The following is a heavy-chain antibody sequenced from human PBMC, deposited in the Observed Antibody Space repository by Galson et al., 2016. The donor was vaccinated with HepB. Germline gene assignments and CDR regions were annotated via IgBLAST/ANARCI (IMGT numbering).Heavy chain of an antibody. CDR3: ARDGWIASTRTFFDS. CDR1: GFSFSGYA. D-gene: IGHD1-1*01. CDR2: ISHGASRT. J-gene: IGHJ4*02. V-gene: IGHV3-30-3*01. Sequence: SLRLSCAASGFSFSGYAMHWVRQAPGKELEWVTDISHGASRTNYADSVKGRFTISRDNSKNTLFLQMNSLRPEDTALYYCARDGWIASTRTFFDSWGQGTLVTVSS.